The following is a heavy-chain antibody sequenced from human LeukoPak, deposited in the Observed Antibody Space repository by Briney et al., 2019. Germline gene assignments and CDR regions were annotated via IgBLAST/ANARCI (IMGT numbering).Heavy chain of an antibody. V-gene: IGHV4-4*07. J-gene: IGHJ6*03. CDR2: LYASGSI. Sequence: SETLSLTCTVSGGSISSYFWCWIRQPPGKGLEWIGRLYASGSIKYNPSLQTRVAMSSDTSMNQFSLKLNSVTAADAAVSYCAGTQGRVRGVDGSTDYYMDVWGKGTTVTVSS. D-gene: IGHD3-10*01. CDR3: AGTQGRVRGVDGSTDYYMDV. CDR1: GGSISSYF.